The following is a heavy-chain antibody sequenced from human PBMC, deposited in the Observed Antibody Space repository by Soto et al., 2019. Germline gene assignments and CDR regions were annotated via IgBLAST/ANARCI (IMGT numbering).Heavy chain of an antibody. Sequence: ASVKVSCKASGYTFTSDYMHWVRQAPGQGLEWMGIINPSGGSTSYAQKFQGRVTMTRDTSTSTVYMELSSLRSEDTAVYYCARDETVVWFGDGLRHQYSYYYMDVSSQENALTISS. CDR1: GYTFTSDY. D-gene: IGHD3-10*01. CDR2: INPSGGST. V-gene: IGHV1-46*03. CDR3: ARDETVVWFGDGLRHQYSYYYMDV. J-gene: IGHJ6*03.